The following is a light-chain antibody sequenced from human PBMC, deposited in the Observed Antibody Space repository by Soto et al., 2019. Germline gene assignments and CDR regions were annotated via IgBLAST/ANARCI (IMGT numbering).Light chain of an antibody. J-gene: IGKJ5*01. Sequence: EIVMTQSPATLSVSPGGRATLSCRASQSVSSNLAWYQQKPGQAPRLLIYDTSTRATGIPARFSGSGSGTEFTLTISSLQSEDFAVYYCQQYNNWPPLTFGQGTRLEIK. V-gene: IGKV3-15*01. CDR1: QSVSSN. CDR3: QQYNNWPPLT. CDR2: DTS.